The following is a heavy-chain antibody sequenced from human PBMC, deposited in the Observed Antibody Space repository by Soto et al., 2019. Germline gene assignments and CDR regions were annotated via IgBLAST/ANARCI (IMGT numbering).Heavy chain of an antibody. CDR3: ARDRGIAAAGQNYYYYYMDV. V-gene: IGHV1-3*01. CDR2: INAGNGNT. D-gene: IGHD6-13*01. CDR1: GYTFTSYA. Sequence: QVQLVQSGAEVKKPGASVKVSCKASGYTFTSYAMHWVRQAPGHRLEWMGWINAGNGNTKYSQKFQGRVTITRDTSASTAYMELSSLRSEDTAVYYCARDRGIAAAGQNYYYYYMDVWGKGTTVTVSS. J-gene: IGHJ6*03.